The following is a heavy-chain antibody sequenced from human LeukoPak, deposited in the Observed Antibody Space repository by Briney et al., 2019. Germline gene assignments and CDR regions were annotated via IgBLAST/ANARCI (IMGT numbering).Heavy chain of an antibody. CDR2: ISGDGGST. D-gene: IGHD6-19*01. J-gene: IGHJ4*02. CDR1: GFMFHDYA. CDR3: ARESESSGWYDY. V-gene: IGHV3-43*02. Sequence: GGSLGLSCAAPGFMFHDYAIHWVRQAPGKGLEWVSLISGDGGSTFYADPVKGRFTISRDNSKNSLYPQMNSLRSDDTALYYCARESESSGWYDYWGQGTLVTVSS.